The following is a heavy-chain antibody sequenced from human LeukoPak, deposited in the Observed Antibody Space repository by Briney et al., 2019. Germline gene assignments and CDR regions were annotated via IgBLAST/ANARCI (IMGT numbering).Heavy chain of an antibody. D-gene: IGHD3-10*01. CDR2: IYYSGGT. CDR3: ARYYYGSGKQPY. J-gene: IGHJ4*02. CDR1: GGSISSSSYF. V-gene: IGHV4-39*01. Sequence: SETLSPTCTVSGGSISSSSYFWGWSRQPPGKGLECIGSIYYSGGTSYNPSLRSRVTISVDTSKNQFSVKLSSVTAADTAIYYCARYYYGSGKQPYWGQGTLVTVSS.